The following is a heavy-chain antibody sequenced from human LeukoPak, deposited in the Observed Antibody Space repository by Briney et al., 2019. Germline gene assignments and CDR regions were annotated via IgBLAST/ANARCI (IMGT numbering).Heavy chain of an antibody. J-gene: IGHJ5*02. V-gene: IGHV4-39*07. D-gene: IGHD3-10*01. CDR1: GDSISTSNSY. CDR3: ARGGYYGSGNDFRFDP. CDR2: IYYSGNT. Sequence: PSETLSLTCTVSGDSISTSNSYWGWIRQPPGTGLEWIGSIYYSGNTYYNASLKSRVTISVDTSKNQFSLKLTSVTAADTAVYFCARGGYYGSGNDFRFDPWGQGTLVTVSS.